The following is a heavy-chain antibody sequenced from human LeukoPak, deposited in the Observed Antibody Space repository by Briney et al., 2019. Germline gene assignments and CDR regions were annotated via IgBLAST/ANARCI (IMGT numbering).Heavy chain of an antibody. CDR1: GFTFSDYY. CDR3: AREHTPYGSGCTAAY. CDR2: VSPSSTTI. V-gene: IGHV3-48*01. J-gene: IGHJ4*02. D-gene: IGHD6-19*01. Sequence: GGSLRLSCAASGFTFSDYYMNWVRQAPGEGLEWVSYVSPSSTTIYYADSVKGRFTISRDNAKNSLYLQMNSLRAEDTAVYYCAREHTPYGSGCTAAYWGQGTLVTVSS.